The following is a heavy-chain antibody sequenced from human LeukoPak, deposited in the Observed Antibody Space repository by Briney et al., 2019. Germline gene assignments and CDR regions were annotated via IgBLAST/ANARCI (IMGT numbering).Heavy chain of an antibody. V-gene: IGHV4-38-2*01. Sequence: PSETLSLTCAVSGYSISSGYYWGWIRQPPGKGLEWIGSIYHSGSTYYNPSLKSRVTISADTSKNQFSLKLSSVTAADTAVYYCARASIMITFGGVIVIKQYYFDYWGQGTLVTVSS. J-gene: IGHJ4*02. CDR1: GYSISSGYY. D-gene: IGHD3-16*02. CDR3: ARASIMITFGGVIVIKQYYFDY. CDR2: IYHSGST.